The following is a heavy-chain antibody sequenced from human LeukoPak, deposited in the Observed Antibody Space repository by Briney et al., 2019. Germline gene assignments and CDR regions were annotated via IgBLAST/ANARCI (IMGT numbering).Heavy chain of an antibody. CDR1: GYTFTSYG. Sequence: ASVKVSCKASGYTFTSYGISWVRQAPGQGLEWMGWISAYNGNTNYAQKLQGRVTMTTDTFTSTAYMELRSLRSDDTAVYYCARDHDYYDSSGYYPPGGGYWGQGTLVTVSS. D-gene: IGHD3-22*01. J-gene: IGHJ4*02. CDR2: ISAYNGNT. V-gene: IGHV1-18*01. CDR3: ARDHDYYDSSGYYPPGGGY.